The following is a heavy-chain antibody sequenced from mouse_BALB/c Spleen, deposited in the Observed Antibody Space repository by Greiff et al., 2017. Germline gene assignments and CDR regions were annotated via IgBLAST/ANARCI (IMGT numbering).Heavy chain of an antibody. J-gene: IGHJ1*01. V-gene: IGHV3-2*02. CDR2: ISYSGST. CDR3: ARKVRWDFDV. Sequence: EVKLQESGPGLVKPSQSLSLTCTVTGYSITSDYAWNWIRQFPGNKLEWMGYISYSGSTSYNPSLKSRISITRDTSKNQFFLQLNSVTTEDTATYDCARKVRWDFDVWGAGTTVTVAS. CDR1: GYSITSDYA. D-gene: IGHD2-14*01.